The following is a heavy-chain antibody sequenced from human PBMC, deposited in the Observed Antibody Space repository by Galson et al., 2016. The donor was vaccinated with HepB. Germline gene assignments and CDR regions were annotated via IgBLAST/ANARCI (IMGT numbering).Heavy chain of an antibody. V-gene: IGHV1-18*04. CDR3: ARVKRGYGMDV. CDR2: ISPNSGLT. J-gene: IGHJ6*02. CDR1: GYTFTTYG. Sequence: SVKVSCKASGYTFTTYGVNWVRQAPDGGLEWMGWISPNSGLTNRPQKFQGRLSMTTDASTSTAHMELWSLTSDDTAVYYCARVKRGYGMDVWGQGTAVTVSS.